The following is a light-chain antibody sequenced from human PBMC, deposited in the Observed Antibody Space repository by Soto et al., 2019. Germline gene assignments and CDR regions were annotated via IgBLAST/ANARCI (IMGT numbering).Light chain of an antibody. CDR3: QQYNSYWT. V-gene: IGKV1-5*03. Sequence: DIQMTQSPSTLSASVGDRVTITCRASQSISNLLAWYQQKPGKAPKLLIYKASSLESGVPSRFSGSGSGTEFTLTITSLQPADFATYYCQQYNSYWTFGQGTKVEIK. J-gene: IGKJ1*01. CDR1: QSISNL. CDR2: KAS.